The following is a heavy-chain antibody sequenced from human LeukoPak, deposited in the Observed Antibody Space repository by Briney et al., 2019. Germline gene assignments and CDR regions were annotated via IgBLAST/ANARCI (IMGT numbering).Heavy chain of an antibody. J-gene: IGHJ4*02. V-gene: IGHV4-61*02. CDR1: GGSISSGSYC. D-gene: IGHD6-6*01. Sequence: PSETLSLTCTVSGGSISSGSYCWSWIRQPAGKGLEWIGRISGSGSTDYNASLKSRVTISVDTSKNQFSLKLSSVTAADTAVYYRAGCVGAARPYYWGQGTLVTVSS. CDR3: AGCVGAARPYY. CDR2: ISGSGST.